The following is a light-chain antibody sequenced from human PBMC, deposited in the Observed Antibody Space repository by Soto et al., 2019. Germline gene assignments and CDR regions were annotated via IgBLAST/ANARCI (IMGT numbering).Light chain of an antibody. V-gene: IGKV3-20*01. CDR2: GAS. CDR3: QQYGSSPIT. J-gene: IGKJ5*01. Sequence: ENVLTQSPGTLSLSPGEIATLSFSASQSLYITDLAWYQQRPGQAPSLLLSGASSRATGIPDRFSGSGSGTEFTLVISRLEPEDFALYYCQQYGSSPITFGQGTRLEI. CDR1: QSLYITD.